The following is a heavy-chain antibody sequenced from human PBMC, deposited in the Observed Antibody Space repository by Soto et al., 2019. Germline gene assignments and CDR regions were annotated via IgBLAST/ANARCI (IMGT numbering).Heavy chain of an antibody. Sequence: QVQLVQSGAEVKKPGASVKVSCKASGYTFTSYAMHWVRQAPGQRLEWMGWINAGNGNTKYSQKFQGRVTITRDTSASTAYMELSSLRSEDTAVYYCARIGYSGYDSGDDYWGQGPLVTVSS. D-gene: IGHD5-12*01. CDR1: GYTFTSYA. CDR3: ARIGYSGYDSGDDY. J-gene: IGHJ4*02. V-gene: IGHV1-3*01. CDR2: INAGNGNT.